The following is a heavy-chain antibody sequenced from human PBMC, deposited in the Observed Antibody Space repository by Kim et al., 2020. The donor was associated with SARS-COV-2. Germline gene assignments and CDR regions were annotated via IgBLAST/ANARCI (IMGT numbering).Heavy chain of an antibody. CDR2: ISGSGGST. D-gene: IGHD6-13*01. CDR3: AKDQLRFSYSWYNWFDP. Sequence: GGSLRLSCAASGFTFSSYAMSWVRQAPGKGLEWVSAISGSGGSTYYADSVKGRFTISRDNSKNTLYLQMNSLRAEDTAVYYCAKDQLRFSYSWYNWFDPWGRGTLVTDAS. CDR1: GFTFSSYA. J-gene: IGHJ5*02. V-gene: IGHV3-23*01.